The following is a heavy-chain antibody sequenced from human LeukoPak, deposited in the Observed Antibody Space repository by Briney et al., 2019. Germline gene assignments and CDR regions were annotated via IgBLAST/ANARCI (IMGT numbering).Heavy chain of an antibody. Sequence: GGSLRLSCAASGFTFSSYSMNWVRQAPGKGLEWVSSISSSSSYIYYADSVKGRFTISRDNAKNSLYLQMNSLRAEDTAVYYCARDGPGGDFWSGQNYYYYMDVRGKGTTVTVSS. CDR1: GFTFSSYS. CDR2: ISSSSSYI. V-gene: IGHV3-21*01. CDR3: ARDGPGGDFWSGQNYYYYMDV. D-gene: IGHD3-3*01. J-gene: IGHJ6*03.